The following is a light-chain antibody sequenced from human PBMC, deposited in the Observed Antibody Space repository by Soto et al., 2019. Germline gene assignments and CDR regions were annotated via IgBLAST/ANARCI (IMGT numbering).Light chain of an antibody. J-gene: IGLJ2*01. CDR2: DVS. V-gene: IGLV2-14*01. CDR3: SSYTSSSKGV. CDR1: SSDVGGYNY. Sequence: QSALTQPASVSGSPGQSITISCTGTSSDVGGYNYVSWYQQHPGKAPKLMIYDVSNRPSGVSNRFSGSKSVNTASLTISGLQAEDEADYYCSSYTSSSKGVFGGGTKLTVL.